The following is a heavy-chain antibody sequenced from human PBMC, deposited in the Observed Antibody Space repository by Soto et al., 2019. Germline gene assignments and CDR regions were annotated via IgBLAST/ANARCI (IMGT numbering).Heavy chain of an antibody. CDR3: ARGKPILGFDP. J-gene: IGHJ5*02. CDR1: GGSFSGYY. V-gene: IGHV4-34*01. Sequence: PSETLSLTCAVYGGSFSGYYWSWIRQPPGKGLEWIGEINHSGSTNYNPSLKSRVTISVDTSKNQFSLKLSSVTAADTAVYYCARGKPILGFDPWGQGTLVTVSS. CDR2: INHSGST. D-gene: IGHD1-26*01.